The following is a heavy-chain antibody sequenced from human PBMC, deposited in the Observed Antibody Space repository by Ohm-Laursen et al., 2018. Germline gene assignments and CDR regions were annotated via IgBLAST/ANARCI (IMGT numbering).Heavy chain of an antibody. D-gene: IGHD1-14*01. Sequence: SLRLSCTASGFTVTSTYISWVRQAPGKGLEWVSVINTEDQTFYLNSVKGRFSISRDNSKNTVYLQMNSLRVEDTAVYYCARGIVRGVTGPDYWGQGTLVTVSS. V-gene: IGHV3-66*01. J-gene: IGHJ4*02. CDR2: INTEDQT. CDR1: GFTVTSTY. CDR3: ARGIVRGVTGPDY.